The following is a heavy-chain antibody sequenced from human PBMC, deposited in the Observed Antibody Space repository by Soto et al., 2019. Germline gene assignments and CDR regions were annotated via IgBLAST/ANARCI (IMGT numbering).Heavy chain of an antibody. CDR2: TYYSSRWHN. CDR3: AGSTSDQWHYMDV. CDR1: GDSVSSNSAT. Sequence: QSLSLTCAISGDSVSSNSATWYWIRLFPSTGLEWLARTYYSSRWHNDSEVSVRSGITGNPNTSRNQLSLQLSSVTLEDTAVYYCAGSTSDQWHYMDVWSGGTTVLVSS. J-gene: IGHJ6*03. V-gene: IGHV6-1*01. D-gene: IGHD6-19*01.